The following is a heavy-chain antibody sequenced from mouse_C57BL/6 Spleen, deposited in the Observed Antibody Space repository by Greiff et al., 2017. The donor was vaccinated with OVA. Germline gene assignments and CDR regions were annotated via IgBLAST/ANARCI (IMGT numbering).Heavy chain of an antibody. D-gene: IGHD1-1*01. CDR2: IDPSDSYT. V-gene: IGHV1-50*01. J-gene: IGHJ1*03. Sequence: VQLQQPGAELVKPGASVKLSCKASGYTFTSYWMQWVKQRPGQGLEWIGEIDPSDSYTNYNQKFKGKATLTVDTSSSTAYMQLSSLTSEDSAVYYCAPGSSYERYFDVWGTGTTVTVSS. CDR3: APGSSYERYFDV. CDR1: GYTFTSYW.